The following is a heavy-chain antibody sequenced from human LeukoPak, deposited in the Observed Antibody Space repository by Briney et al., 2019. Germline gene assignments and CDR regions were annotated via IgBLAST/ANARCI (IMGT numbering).Heavy chain of an antibody. Sequence: PGGSLRLSCAASGFTFSTYSMIWVRQAPGRGLEWVSYISTGSSTIHYADSVQGRFTISRDNAKNSLYLQMNSLRDEDTAVYYCARANWNDFDYWGQGTTVTVSS. CDR3: ARANWNDFDY. CDR2: ISTGSSTI. J-gene: IGHJ4*03. D-gene: IGHD1-1*01. CDR1: GFTFSTYS. V-gene: IGHV3-48*02.